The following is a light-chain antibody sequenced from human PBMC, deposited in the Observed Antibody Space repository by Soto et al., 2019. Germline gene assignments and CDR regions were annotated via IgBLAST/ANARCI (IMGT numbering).Light chain of an antibody. CDR2: SAS. CDR1: QGIGNS. Sequence: DIQMTQSPPSLSASVGDRVTITCRASQGIGNSLAWYQQKPGKVPKLLIYSASTLKSGVPSRFSGSGSGTDFTLTISSLQPEDVAAYYCQKYNTVPATFGQGTRLEIK. V-gene: IGKV1-27*01. J-gene: IGKJ5*01. CDR3: QKYNTVPAT.